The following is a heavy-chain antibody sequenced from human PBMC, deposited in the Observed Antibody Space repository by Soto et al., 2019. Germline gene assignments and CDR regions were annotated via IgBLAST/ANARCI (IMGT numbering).Heavy chain of an antibody. D-gene: IGHD1-26*01. Sequence: SETLSLTCTVSGDSISSDYWSWLRQPAGKGLEWIGCVYIGGETNYNPSLKSRLTMSLDTSKNQFSLKLTSVTAADTAVYPCARGRQAVGLEYWGLGTLVTVAS. V-gene: IGHV4-4*07. J-gene: IGHJ4*02. CDR2: VYIGGET. CDR3: ARGRQAVGLEY. CDR1: GDSISSDY.